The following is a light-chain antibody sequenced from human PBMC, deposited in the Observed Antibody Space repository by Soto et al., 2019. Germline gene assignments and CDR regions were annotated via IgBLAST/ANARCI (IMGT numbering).Light chain of an antibody. V-gene: IGKV3-15*01. CDR3: QQYNIWPQT. J-gene: IGKJ1*01. CDR2: GAC. CDR1: QSLSSS. Sequence: VMAQSPATLSVSPGERAILSCRASQSLSSSLAWCQQKPGQAPRLLIYGACPRAAGIPARFSGSGSGTEFTLTISSLQSEDFAVYFCQQYNIWPQTFGQGTKVDI.